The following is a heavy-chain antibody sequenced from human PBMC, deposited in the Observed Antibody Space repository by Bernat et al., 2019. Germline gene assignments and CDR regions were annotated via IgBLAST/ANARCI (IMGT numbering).Heavy chain of an antibody. D-gene: IGHD3-3*01. J-gene: IGHJ5*02. CDR1: GGSFSGYY. CDR2: INHSGST. CDR3: ARARYYDFWSGYLDNLFDP. Sequence: QVQLQQWGAGLLKPSETLSLTCAVYGGSFSGYYWSWIRQPPGKGLEWIGEINHSGSTNYNPSLKSRVTISVDTSKNQFSLKLSSVTAADTAVYYCARARYYDFWSGYLDNLFDPWGQGTLVTVSS. V-gene: IGHV4-34*01.